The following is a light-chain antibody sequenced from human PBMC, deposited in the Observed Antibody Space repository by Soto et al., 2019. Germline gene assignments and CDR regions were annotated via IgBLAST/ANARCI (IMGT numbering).Light chain of an antibody. J-gene: IGLJ3*02. Sequence: NFMLTQSHSVSESPGKTVTISCTRSSGSIASNYVQWYQQRPGSSPTTVIYEDNQRPSGVPDRFSGSIDSSSNSASLTISGLKTEDEADYYCQSYDSSTNGVFGGGTKLTVL. CDR1: SGSIASNY. CDR2: EDN. V-gene: IGLV6-57*01. CDR3: QSYDSSTNGV.